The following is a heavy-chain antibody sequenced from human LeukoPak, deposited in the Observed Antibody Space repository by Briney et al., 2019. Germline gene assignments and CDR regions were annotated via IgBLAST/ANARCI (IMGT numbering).Heavy chain of an antibody. CDR1: GFTVSSNY. Sequence: GGSLRLSCAASGFTVSSNYMSWVRQGPGKGLEWVSVIYTGGSTFYADSVKGRFTISRDNPKNTLYLQMNSLRAEDTAVYYCARDSIDVYSSSWDPSYWGQGTLVTVSS. CDR2: IYTGGST. J-gene: IGHJ4*02. V-gene: IGHV3-53*05. CDR3: ARDSIDVYSSSWDPSY. D-gene: IGHD6-13*01.